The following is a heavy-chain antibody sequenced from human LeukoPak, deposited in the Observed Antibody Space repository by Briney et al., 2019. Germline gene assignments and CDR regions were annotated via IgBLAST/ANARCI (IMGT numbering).Heavy chain of an antibody. D-gene: IGHD1-26*01. Sequence: PSETLSLTCAVSGYSISSGYSWGWIRQPPGKGLEWIGSTHHSGSTYYNPSLKSRVTISLDTSKNQFSLKLISVTAADTAVYYCARRGTYYLDYWGHGTLVTVSS. CDR3: ARRGTYYLDY. J-gene: IGHJ4*01. V-gene: IGHV4-38-2*01. CDR2: THHSGST. CDR1: GYSISSGYS.